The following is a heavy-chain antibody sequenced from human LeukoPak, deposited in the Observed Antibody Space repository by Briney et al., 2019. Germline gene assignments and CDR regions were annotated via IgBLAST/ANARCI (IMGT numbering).Heavy chain of an antibody. CDR2: VWFDGSHD. CDR1: GLTFSNYG. D-gene: IGHD4-17*01. V-gene: IGHV3-33*01. Sequence: PGGSLRLSCAASGLTFSNYGFHWVRQAPGKGLEWVAVVWFDGSHDYYGDSLKGRFTISRDNSKSTLFLQMNSLTTEDTAVYYCARDPDLYGDSFFDLWGQGTLVTVSS. CDR3: ARDPDLYGDSFFDL. J-gene: IGHJ4*02.